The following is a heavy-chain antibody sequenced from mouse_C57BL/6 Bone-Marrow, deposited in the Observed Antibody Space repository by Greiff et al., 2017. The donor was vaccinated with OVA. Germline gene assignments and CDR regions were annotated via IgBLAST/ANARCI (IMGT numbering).Heavy chain of an antibody. CDR3: ARSNCLYAMDY. CDR2: ISDGGSYT. Sequence: EVNLVESGGGLVKPGGSLKLSCAASGFTFSSYAMSWVRQTPEKRLEWVANISDGGSYTYYPHNVKGRFTISRDNAKNNLYLQMSHLKSEDTAMYYCARSNCLYAMDYWGQGTSVTVSS. J-gene: IGHJ4*01. CDR1: GFTFSSYA. V-gene: IGHV5-4*03. D-gene: IGHD4-1*01.